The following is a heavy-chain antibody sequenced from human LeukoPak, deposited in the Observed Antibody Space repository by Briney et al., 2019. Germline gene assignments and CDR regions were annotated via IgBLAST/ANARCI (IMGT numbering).Heavy chain of an antibody. Sequence: PGGSLTLSCAASGFTFSSYGMHWLRQPTGKGLEWVAVIWYDGSKSYYTDSVKGRFTISRDSPKNTLYLQMNSLRVEDTAAYYCARDFGPTWYELDYWGQGTLITVSS. CDR2: IWYDGSKS. J-gene: IGHJ4*02. CDR3: ARDFGPTWYELDY. D-gene: IGHD6-13*01. CDR1: GFTFSSYG. V-gene: IGHV3-33*01.